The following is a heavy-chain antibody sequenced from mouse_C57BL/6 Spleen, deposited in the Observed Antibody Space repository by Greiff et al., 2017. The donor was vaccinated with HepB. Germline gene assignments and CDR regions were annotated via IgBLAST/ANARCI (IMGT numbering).Heavy chain of an antibody. V-gene: IGHV1-76*01. Sequence: QVQLKQSGAELVRPGASVKLSCKASGYTFTDYYINWVKQRPGQGLEWIARIYPGSGNTYYNEKFKGKATLTAEKSSSTAYMQLSSLTSEDSAVYFCARGGSSLYAMDYWGQGTSVTVSS. CDR3: ARGGSSLYAMDY. CDR2: IYPGSGNT. D-gene: IGHD1-1*01. CDR1: GYTFTDYY. J-gene: IGHJ4*01.